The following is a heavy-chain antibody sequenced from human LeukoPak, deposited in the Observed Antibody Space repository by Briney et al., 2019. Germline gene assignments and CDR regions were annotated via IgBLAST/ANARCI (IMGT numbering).Heavy chain of an antibody. J-gene: IGHJ4*02. D-gene: IGHD3-10*01. V-gene: IGHV3-74*01. Sequence: GGSLRLSCAASGFTFSNYWVHWVRQAPGEGLVWVSRINRDGSTTNYADSVKGRFTVSRDNAKNTLNLQMNSLRAEDTAVYYCARDKKSGESSEIDYWGQGTLVTVSS. CDR3: ARDKKSGESSEIDY. CDR2: INRDGSTT. CDR1: GFTFSNYW.